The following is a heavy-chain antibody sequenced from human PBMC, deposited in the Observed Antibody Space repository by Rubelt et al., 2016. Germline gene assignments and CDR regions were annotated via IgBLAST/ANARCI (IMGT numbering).Heavy chain of an antibody. J-gene: IGHJ4*02. Sequence: QVQLVQSGAEVKKPGASVKVSCKASGYTFTSYAMHWVRQAPGQRLEWVGWINAGNGNTKYSQKFQGRVTITRETSASTAYMGLSSLRSEDTAVYYCARGDIVVVVAASNPLDYWGQGTLVTVSS. CDR2: INAGNGNT. CDR3: ARGDIVVVVAASNPLDY. CDR1: GYTFTSYA. V-gene: IGHV1-3*01. D-gene: IGHD2-15*01.